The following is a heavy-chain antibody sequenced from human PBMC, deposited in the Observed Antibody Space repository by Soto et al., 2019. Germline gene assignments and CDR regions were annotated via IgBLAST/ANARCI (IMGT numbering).Heavy chain of an antibody. CDR2: ISGSGGST. Sequence: GGSXRLSCACSGFTFSIYAMSWVRQAPGKGLEWVSAISGSGGSTYYADSVKGRLTISRDNSKNTLYLQMNSLRAEDKAVYYCERIEVDGQLEHRGPGTLVTLSS. CDR1: GFTFSIYA. V-gene: IGHV3-23*01. CDR3: ERIEVDGQLEH. D-gene: IGHD1-1*01. J-gene: IGHJ4*02.